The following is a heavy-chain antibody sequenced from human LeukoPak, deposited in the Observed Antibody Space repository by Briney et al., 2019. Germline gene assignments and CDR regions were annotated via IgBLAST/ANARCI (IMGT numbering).Heavy chain of an antibody. Sequence: ASVKVSCKASGYTFTGYYMHWVRQAPGQGLEWMGWINPNSGGTNYAQKFQGRVTMTRDTSISTAYMELSRLRSGDTAVYYCARVLRGSGSYWTFDYWGQGTLVTVSS. CDR3: ARVLRGSGSYWTFDY. V-gene: IGHV1-2*02. J-gene: IGHJ4*02. CDR2: INPNSGGT. CDR1: GYTFTGYY. D-gene: IGHD3-10*01.